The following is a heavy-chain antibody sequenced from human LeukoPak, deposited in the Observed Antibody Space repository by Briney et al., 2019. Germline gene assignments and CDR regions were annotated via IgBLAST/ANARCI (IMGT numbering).Heavy chain of an antibody. CDR3: ARGPPVFGMFAFQSFFDF. CDR2: LSDDSGN. D-gene: IGHD3-10*02. Sequence: ASVKVSCKTSGYTFRTYGITWVRQAPGQGLDWMVWLSDDSGNKYAQKFQDRVTMTIDSSTRTISMYLRSLTSDDTAVYYCARGPPVFGMFAFQSFFDFWGQGTLVTVSS. V-gene: IGHV1-18*01. CDR1: GYTFRTYG. J-gene: IGHJ4*02.